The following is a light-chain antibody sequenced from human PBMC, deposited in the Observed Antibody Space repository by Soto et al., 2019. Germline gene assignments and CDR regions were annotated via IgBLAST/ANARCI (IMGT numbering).Light chain of an antibody. CDR2: GAS. Sequence: EIVLTQSPGTLSLSPGERATLSCRASQSVSSSFLSWYQQKPGQSPRLLIYGASGRATGIPDRFSGSGSGTDFTLTISSLEPEDFAVHYCQQYGSAPRTFGQGTKVDIK. V-gene: IGKV3-20*01. CDR1: QSVSSSF. J-gene: IGKJ1*01. CDR3: QQYGSAPRT.